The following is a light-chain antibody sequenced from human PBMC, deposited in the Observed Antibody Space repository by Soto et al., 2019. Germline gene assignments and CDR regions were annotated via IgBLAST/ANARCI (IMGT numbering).Light chain of an antibody. CDR2: GDT. CDR1: TIGTTYG. CDR3: QSYDNSLSGFYV. Sequence: QSVLTQPPSVSGAPGQRVTISCTGTTIGTTYGVHWYQQLPGAAPKLLIYGDTNRPSGVPDRFSGSKSGTSASLAITGLQAEDEADYYCQSYDNSLSGFYVFGTGTKLTVL. J-gene: IGLJ1*01. V-gene: IGLV1-40*01.